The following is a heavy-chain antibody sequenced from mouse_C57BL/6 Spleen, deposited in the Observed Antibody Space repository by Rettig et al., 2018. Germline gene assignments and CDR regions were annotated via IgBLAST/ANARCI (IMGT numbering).Heavy chain of an antibody. CDR3: ARLRWFAY. J-gene: IGHJ3*01. D-gene: IGHD2-12*01. CDR1: GYTFTSYW. V-gene: IGHV1-59*01. CDR2: IDPSDSYT. Sequence: QQPGAELVRPGTSVKLSCKASGYTFTSYWMHWVKQRPGQGLEWIGVIDPSDSYTNYNQKFKGKATLTVDTSSSTAYMQLSSLTSEDSAVYYCARLRWFAYWGQGTLVTVSA.